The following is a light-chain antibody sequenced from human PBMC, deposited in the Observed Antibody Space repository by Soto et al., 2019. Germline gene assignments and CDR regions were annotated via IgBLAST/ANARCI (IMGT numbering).Light chain of an antibody. Sequence: IVLTQSPVTLSLSPGGRASLSCRASQSVSDNQLARYQQKTGQAPRLLIHGASSRAAGIPDRFSGSGSGTDFTLTISRLEPEDFAVYYCQQYDSSPTFGQGTKVDIK. CDR3: QQYDSSPT. CDR2: GAS. CDR1: QSVSDNQ. V-gene: IGKV3-20*01. J-gene: IGKJ1*01.